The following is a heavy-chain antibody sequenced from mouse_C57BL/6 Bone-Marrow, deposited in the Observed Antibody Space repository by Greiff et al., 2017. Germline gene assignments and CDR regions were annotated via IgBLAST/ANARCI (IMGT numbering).Heavy chain of an antibody. CDR1: GYAFTNYL. Sequence: QVQLQQSGAELVRPGTSVKVSCKASGYAFTNYLIEWVKQRPGQGLEWIGVINPGSGGTNYNEKFKGKATLPADKSSSTAYMQLSSLTSEDSAVYFCARDYYGNYAFDYWGQGTTLTVSS. CDR2: INPGSGGT. J-gene: IGHJ2*01. V-gene: IGHV1-54*01. D-gene: IGHD2-1*01. CDR3: ARDYYGNYAFDY.